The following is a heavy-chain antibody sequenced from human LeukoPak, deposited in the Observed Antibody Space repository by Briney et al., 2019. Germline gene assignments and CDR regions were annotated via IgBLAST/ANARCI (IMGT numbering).Heavy chain of an antibody. CDR1: GFIFSNYA. CDR2: IRSSGDST. V-gene: IGHV3-23*01. CDR3: AKGNWNKLEVFDY. Sequence: GGSLRLSCPASGFIFSNYAMRWVRQAPGKGLEWLSGIRSSGDSTYYADSVKGRFTISRDNSKNTLYLQMNSLRAEDTALYYCAKGNWNKLEVFDYWGQGTLVTVSS. J-gene: IGHJ4*02. D-gene: IGHD1/OR15-1a*01.